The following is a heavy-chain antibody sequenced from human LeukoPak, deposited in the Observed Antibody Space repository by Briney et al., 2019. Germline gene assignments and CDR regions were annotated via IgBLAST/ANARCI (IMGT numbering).Heavy chain of an antibody. J-gene: IGHJ5*02. D-gene: IGHD6-13*01. CDR2: IKGDGSDK. V-gene: IGHV3-7*01. CDR1: GFTFSSYW. Sequence: GGSLRLSCAASGFTFSSYWMSWVRQAPGKGLEWVGNIKGDGSDKYYVDSVKGRFTISRDNAKNSLYLQMNSLRAKDTAVYYCARLSVRAAAGWFDPWGQGTLVTVSS. CDR3: ARLSVRAAAGWFDP.